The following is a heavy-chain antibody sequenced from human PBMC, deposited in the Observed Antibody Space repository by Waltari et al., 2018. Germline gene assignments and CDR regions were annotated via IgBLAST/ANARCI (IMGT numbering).Heavy chain of an antibody. CDR3: ARLYYDSSGYYFKDY. D-gene: IGHD3-22*01. CDR2: IYTSGST. CDR1: GGPISSYY. J-gene: IGHJ4*02. V-gene: IGHV4-4*07. Sequence: QVQLQESGPGLVKPSETLSLTCTVSGGPISSYYWSWIRQPAGKGLEWIVRIYTSGSTNYNPSLKSRVTMSVDTSKNQFSLKLSSVTAADTAVYYCARLYYDSSGYYFKDYWGQGTLVTVSS.